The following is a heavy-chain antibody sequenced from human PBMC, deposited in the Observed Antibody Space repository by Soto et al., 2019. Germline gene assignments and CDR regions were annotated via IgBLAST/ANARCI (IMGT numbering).Heavy chain of an antibody. V-gene: IGHV4-4*02. J-gene: IGHJ4*02. CDR2: IYHSGST. CDR1: GGSISSSNW. D-gene: IGHD6-19*01. Sequence: QVQLQESGPGLVKPSGTLSLTCAVSGGSISSSNWWRWVRQPPGKGLEWIGEIYHSGSTNYNPYLKSRVTISVDKSKNQFSLKLRSVTAADTAVYYCAGSGAVAGNLYYFDYWGQGTLVTVSS. CDR3: AGSGAVAGNLYYFDY.